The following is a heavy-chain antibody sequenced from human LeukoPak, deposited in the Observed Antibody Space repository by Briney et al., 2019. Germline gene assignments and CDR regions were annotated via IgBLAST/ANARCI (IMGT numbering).Heavy chain of an antibody. CDR1: GFRFGDYS. J-gene: IGHJ5*02. V-gene: IGHV3-49*04. Sequence: PGGSLRLSCTASGFRFGDYSMSWVRQAPGKGLEWVGFIRRKVNGGTTEYAASVKGRFTISRDDSKSIAYLQMKSLKSEDTAVYYCVRDDPPACPWGQGTQVTASS. CDR2: IRRKVNGGTT. CDR3: VRDDPPACP.